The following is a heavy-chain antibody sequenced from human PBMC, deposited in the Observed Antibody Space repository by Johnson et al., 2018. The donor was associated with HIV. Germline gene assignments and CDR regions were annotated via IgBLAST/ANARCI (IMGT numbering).Heavy chain of an antibody. J-gene: IGHJ3*02. Sequence: VQLVESGGGLVQPGGSLRLSCAASGFTFSSYWMHWVRQAPGKGLEWVSGINWNSEIKGYGDSVKGRFTISRDNAKNSLYLQMNSLRAEDTAVYYCTTRPLGVGYSLAFDIWGQGTMVTVSS. CDR1: GFTFSSYW. CDR2: INWNSEIK. CDR3: TTRPLGVGYSLAFDI. V-gene: IGHV3-74*02. D-gene: IGHD5-18*01.